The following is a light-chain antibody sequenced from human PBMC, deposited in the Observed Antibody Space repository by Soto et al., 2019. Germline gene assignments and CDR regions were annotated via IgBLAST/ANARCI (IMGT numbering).Light chain of an antibody. V-gene: IGKV1-39*01. Sequence: IQMTQSPSSLSASVGDSVTITCRASQGVDSDLSWYQQRPGKAPKLLIYGASNLHSGVPSRFSGRGSGTLFTLTISSLQPEDDATYYCQQSYSTLVLTFGGGTKVEIK. CDR3: QQSYSTLVLT. CDR2: GAS. CDR1: QGVDSD. J-gene: IGKJ4*01.